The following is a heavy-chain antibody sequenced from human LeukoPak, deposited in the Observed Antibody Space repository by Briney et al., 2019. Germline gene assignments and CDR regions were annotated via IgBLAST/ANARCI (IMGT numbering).Heavy chain of an antibody. D-gene: IGHD2-15*01. CDR2: IYYSGST. Sequence: SETLSLTCTVSVRSIRIYYWSWIRQPPGRGLEERGYIYYSGSTNYNPSLKSRVTISVDTSKDQCSLKLSSVTAADTALYYCARDGAAWGYGMDVWGQGTTVTVSS. CDR3: ARDGAAWGYGMDV. V-gene: IGHV4-59*01. CDR1: VRSIRIYY. J-gene: IGHJ6*02.